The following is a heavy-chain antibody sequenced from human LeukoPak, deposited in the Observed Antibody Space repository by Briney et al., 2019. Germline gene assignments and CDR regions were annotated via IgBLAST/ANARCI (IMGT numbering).Heavy chain of an antibody. CDR1: GFTFSGSA. Sequence: PGGSLRLSCAASGFTFSGSAMHWVRQASGKGLKWVGHIGNKVSNYATEYAASLRGRFTISRDDSKDTAYLQVNSLKTEDTAVYYCAGNYDSWTGLNYWGQGTLVTVSS. D-gene: IGHD3-3*01. J-gene: IGHJ4*02. V-gene: IGHV3-73*01. CDR2: IGNKVSNYAT. CDR3: AGNYDSWTGLNY.